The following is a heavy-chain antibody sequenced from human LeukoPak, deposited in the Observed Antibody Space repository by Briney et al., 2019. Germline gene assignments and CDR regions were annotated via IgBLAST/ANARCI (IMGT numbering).Heavy chain of an antibody. J-gene: IGHJ4*02. V-gene: IGHV3-21*01. CDR3: ASWITHLFDY. Sequence: GGSLRLSCAASGFTFSSYSMYWVRQAPGKGLEWVSSISSSSSYIYYADSVKGRFTISRDNAKNSLYLQMNSLRAEDTAVYYCASWITHLFDYWGQGTLVTVSS. CDR1: GFTFSSYS. D-gene: IGHD3-16*01. CDR2: ISSSSSYI.